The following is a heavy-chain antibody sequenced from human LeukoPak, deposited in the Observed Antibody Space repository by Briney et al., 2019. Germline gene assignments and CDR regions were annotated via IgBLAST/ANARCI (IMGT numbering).Heavy chain of an antibody. J-gene: IGHJ4*02. D-gene: IGHD5-18*01. V-gene: IGHV1-2*02. CDR2: INPNSGGT. CDR3: AADTTSIY. Sequence: ASVKVSCKASGYTFTSYGISWVRQAPGQGLEWMGWINPNSGGTNYAQNFQGRVTMATDTSISTAYMELSRLRSDDTAIYYCAADTTSIYWGQGTPVTVSS. CDR1: GYTFTSYG.